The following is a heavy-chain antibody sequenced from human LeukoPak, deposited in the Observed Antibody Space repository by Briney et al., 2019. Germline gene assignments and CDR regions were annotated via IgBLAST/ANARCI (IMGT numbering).Heavy chain of an antibody. CDR2: ISAYNGNT. CDR3: ARAYDILTGYYNPGTY. J-gene: IGHJ4*02. V-gene: IGHV1-18*01. Sequence: ASVKVSCKASGYTFTSYGISWVRQAPGQGLEWMGWISAYNGNTNYAQKLQGRVTMTTDTSTSTAYMELRSLRSDDTAVYYCARAYDILTGYYNPGTYWGQGTLVTVSS. D-gene: IGHD3-9*01. CDR1: GYTFTSYG.